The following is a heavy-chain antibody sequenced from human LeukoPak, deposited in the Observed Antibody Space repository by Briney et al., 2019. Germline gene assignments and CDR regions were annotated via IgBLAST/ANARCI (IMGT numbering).Heavy chain of an antibody. CDR1: GYTFTSYD. CDR2: MNPNGGNT. V-gene: IGHV1-8*01. CDR3: ARGRRGRRGYSYGEKTFDY. J-gene: IGHJ4*02. D-gene: IGHD5-18*01. Sequence: ASVRVSCKASGYTFTSYDINWVRQAPGQGLEWMGWMNPNGGNTGYAQKFQGRVTMTRNTSISTAYMELSSLRSEDTAVYYCARGRRGRRGYSYGEKTFDYWGQGTLVTVSS.